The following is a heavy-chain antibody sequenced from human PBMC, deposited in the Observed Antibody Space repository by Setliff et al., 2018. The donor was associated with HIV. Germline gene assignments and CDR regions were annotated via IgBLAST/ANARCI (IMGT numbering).Heavy chain of an antibody. CDR1: GFTFSTYG. Sequence: GGSLRLSCAASGFTFSTYGMQWVRQAPGKGLEWVAFIRYDGSNKYYADSVKGRFTISRDNSKNTLYLQMNSLRAEDTAVYYCARASPGVVMIPDSWGQGTLVTVSS. V-gene: IGHV3-30*02. D-gene: IGHD3-22*01. CDR2: IRYDGSNK. CDR3: ARASPGVVMIPDS. J-gene: IGHJ4*02.